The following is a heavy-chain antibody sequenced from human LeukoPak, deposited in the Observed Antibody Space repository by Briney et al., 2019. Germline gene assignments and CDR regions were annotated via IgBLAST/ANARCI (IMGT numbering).Heavy chain of an antibody. CDR3: ASGGHRKFDY. D-gene: IGHD2-21*01. J-gene: IGHJ4*02. CDR1: GFTFSNAW. V-gene: IGHV3-48*02. Sequence: GGSLRLSCAASGFTFSNAWMSWVRQAPGKGLEWVSYISSSSSTIYYADSVKGRFTISRDNAKNSLYLQMNSLRDEDTAVYYCASGGHRKFDYWGQGTLVTVSS. CDR2: ISSSSSTI.